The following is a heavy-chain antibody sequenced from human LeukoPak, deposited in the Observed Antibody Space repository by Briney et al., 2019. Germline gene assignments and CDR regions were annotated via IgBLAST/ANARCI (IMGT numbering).Heavy chain of an antibody. CDR2: ICYDGTNK. V-gene: IGHV3-33*01. CDR1: GVTFSNVA. J-gene: IGHJ4*02. CDR3: ARCTWCGGDCYSDY. D-gene: IGHD2-21*02. Sequence: GGSLSRSFAAAGVTFSNVAWNWIRQAPGKGLEWVAIICYDGTNKYYADSVKGRFTTSKDNSNNTSYLQMTSPTAEDTADYFCARCTWCGGDCYSDYWGQGTLVTVSS.